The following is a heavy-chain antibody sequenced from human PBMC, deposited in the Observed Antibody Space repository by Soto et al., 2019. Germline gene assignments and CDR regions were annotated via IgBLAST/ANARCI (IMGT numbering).Heavy chain of an antibody. CDR1: GFTFSRYW. J-gene: IGHJ4*02. D-gene: IGHD6-19*01. Sequence: EVQLVESGGGLVQPGGSLRLSCAASGFTFSRYWMSWVRQAPGKGLEWVANIKQDGSEKYYVDSVKGRFTISRDNAKNSLYLQMNSLRAEDTAVYYCARDFIAVAALDYWGQGTLVTVSS. V-gene: IGHV3-7*01. CDR2: IKQDGSEK. CDR3: ARDFIAVAALDY.